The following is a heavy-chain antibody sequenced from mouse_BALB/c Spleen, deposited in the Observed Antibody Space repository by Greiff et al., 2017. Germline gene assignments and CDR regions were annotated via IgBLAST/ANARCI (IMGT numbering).Heavy chain of an antibody. V-gene: IGHV1-69*02. Sequence: VQLQQPGAELVKPGASVKLSCKASGYTFTSYWMHWVKQRPGQGLEWIGEIDPSDSYTNYNQKFKGKATLTVDKSSSTAYMQLSSLTSEDSAVYYCARGGNAMDYWGQGTSVTVSS. J-gene: IGHJ4*01. CDR3: ARGGNAMDY. CDR2: IDPSDSYT. CDR1: GYTFTSYW. D-gene: IGHD1-1*02.